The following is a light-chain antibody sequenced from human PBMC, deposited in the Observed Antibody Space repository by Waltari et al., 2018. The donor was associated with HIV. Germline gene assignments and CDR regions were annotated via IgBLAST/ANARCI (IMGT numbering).Light chain of an antibody. CDR1: QTFSSTY. J-gene: IGKJ1*01. Sequence: EIELTQSPGTLSLSPGERATLSCRDSQTFSSTYLAWYQQKPGQAPRLLIYCASSRATGIPDRFSGSGSGTDFTLTISSLEPEDCAVYYCQQYIGSPRTFGQGTKVELK. V-gene: IGKV3-20*01. CDR3: QQYIGSPRT. CDR2: CAS.